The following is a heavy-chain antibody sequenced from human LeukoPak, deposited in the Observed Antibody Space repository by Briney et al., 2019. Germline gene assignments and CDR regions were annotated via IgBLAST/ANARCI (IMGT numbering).Heavy chain of an antibody. D-gene: IGHD6-19*01. J-gene: IGHJ3*02. V-gene: IGHV1-69*10. Sequence: ASVKVSCKASGGTFSSYAISWVRQAPGQGLEWMGGVVPILGLSTYAQKFLGRVTITADESTTTAYTEVNGLRFEDTAVYYCTTYIAVSGTRAFQTWGQGTMVTVSS. CDR3: TTYIAVSGTRAFQT. CDR2: VVPILGLS. CDR1: GGTFSSYA.